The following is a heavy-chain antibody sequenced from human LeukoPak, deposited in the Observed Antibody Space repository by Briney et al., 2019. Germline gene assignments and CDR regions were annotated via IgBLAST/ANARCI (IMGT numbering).Heavy chain of an antibody. V-gene: IGHV4-4*07. CDR2: IYTSGST. D-gene: IGHD6-19*01. J-gene: IGHJ6*03. CDR3: ARDLPGYSSGWYGGDYYYCMDV. Sequence: PSETLSLTCTVSGGSISSYYWSWIRQPAGKGLEWIGRIYTSGSTNYNPSLKSRVTMSVDTSKNQFSLKLSSVTAADTAVYYCARDLPGYSSGWYGGDYYYCMDVWGKGTTVTVSS. CDR1: GGSISSYY.